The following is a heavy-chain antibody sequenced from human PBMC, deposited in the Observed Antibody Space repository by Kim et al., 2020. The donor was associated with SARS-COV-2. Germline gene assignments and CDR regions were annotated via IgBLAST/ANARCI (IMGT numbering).Heavy chain of an antibody. J-gene: IGHJ4*02. CDR2: IIPIFGTA. CDR3: AREVVVATTKGPYWFDY. CDR1: GGTFSSYA. Sequence: SVKVSCKASGGTFSSYAISWVRQAPGQGLEWMGGIIPIFGTANYAQKLQGRVTITADESTSTAYMELSSLRSEDTAVYYCAREVVVATTKGPYWFDYWGQGTLVTVSS. V-gene: IGHV1-69*13. D-gene: IGHD2-15*01.